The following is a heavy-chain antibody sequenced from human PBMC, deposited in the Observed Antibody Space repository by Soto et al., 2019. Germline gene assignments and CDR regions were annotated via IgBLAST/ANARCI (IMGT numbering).Heavy chain of an antibody. D-gene: IGHD2-2*01. CDR1: GFTFSSYA. J-gene: IGHJ6*02. Sequence: GGSLRLSCAASGFTFSSYAMSWVRQAPGKGLEWVSAFSGSGGSTYYADSVKGRFTISRDNSKNTLYLQMNSLRAEDTAVYYCASQIVVVPAAMRDHYYYYYGMDVWGQGTTVTVSS. CDR3: ASQIVVVPAAMRDHYYYYYGMDV. CDR2: FSGSGGST. V-gene: IGHV3-23*01.